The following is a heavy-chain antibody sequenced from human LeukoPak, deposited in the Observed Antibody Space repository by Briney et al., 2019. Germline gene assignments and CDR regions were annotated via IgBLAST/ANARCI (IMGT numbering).Heavy chain of an antibody. D-gene: IGHD6-13*01. CDR2: IGTAGDT. CDR3: ARAVVAAGGGYFDY. V-gene: IGHV3-13*04. J-gene: IGHJ4*02. Sequence: GGSLRLSCAASGFTFSIYDMHWVRQATGKGLEWVSAIGTAGDTYYPGSVKGRFTISRQNARNSLFLQMNSLRAGDTAVYYRARAVVAAGGGYFDYWGQGTLVTVSS. CDR1: GFTFSIYD.